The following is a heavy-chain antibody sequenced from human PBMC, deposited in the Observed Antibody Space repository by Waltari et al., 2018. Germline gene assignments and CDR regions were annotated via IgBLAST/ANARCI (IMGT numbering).Heavy chain of an antibody. D-gene: IGHD5-12*01. J-gene: IGHJ3*02. CDR3: ARLREDYDAFDI. V-gene: IGHV4-38-2*01. Sequence: QVQLQESGPGLVKPSETLSLTCAVSGYSISSGYYWGWIRQPPGKGLEWIGSIYHSGSTYYNPSLKSRVTISVDTSKNQFSLKLSSVTAADTAVYYCARLREDYDAFDIWGQGTMVTVSS. CDR2: IYHSGST. CDR1: GYSISSGYY.